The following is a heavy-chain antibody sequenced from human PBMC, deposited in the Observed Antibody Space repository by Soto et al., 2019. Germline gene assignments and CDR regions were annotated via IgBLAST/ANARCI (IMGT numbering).Heavy chain of an antibody. J-gene: IGHJ4*02. CDR3: ARDQGGRDYGDYERGYFDY. V-gene: IGHV4-4*02. CDR1: GGSISSSNW. Sequence: PSETLSLTCAVSGGSISSSNWWSWVRQPPGKGLEWIGEIYHSGSTNYNPSLKSRVTISVDKSKNQFSLKLSSVTAADTAVYYCARDQGGRDYGDYERGYFDYWGQGTLVTVSS. CDR2: IYHSGST. D-gene: IGHD4-17*01.